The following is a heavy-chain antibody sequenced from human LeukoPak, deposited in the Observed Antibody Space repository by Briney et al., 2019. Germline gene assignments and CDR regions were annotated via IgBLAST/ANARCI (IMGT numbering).Heavy chain of an antibody. CDR2: IYYSGST. Sequence: SETLSLTCTVSGGSISSHYGSWIRQPPGKGLEWIGYIYYSGSTNYNPSLKSRVTISVDTSKNQFSLKQSSVTAADTAVYYCARGRYRFDPWGQGTLVTVSS. D-gene: IGHD1-26*01. CDR3: ARGRYRFDP. J-gene: IGHJ5*02. V-gene: IGHV4-59*11. CDR1: GGSISSHY.